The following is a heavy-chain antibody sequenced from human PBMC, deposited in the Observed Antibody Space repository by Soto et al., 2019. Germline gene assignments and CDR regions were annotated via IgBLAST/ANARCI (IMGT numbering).Heavy chain of an antibody. J-gene: IGHJ4*02. D-gene: IGHD3-10*01. V-gene: IGHV1-24*01. CDR1: GYTLTELS. CDR3: ASVLMVRGVIGFDFDY. Sequence: ASVKVSCKVSGYTLTELSMHWVRQAPGKGLEWMGGFDPEDGETIYAQKFQGRVTTTEDTSTDTAYMELSSLRSEDTAVYYCASVLMVRGVIGFDFDYWGQGTLVTVSS. CDR2: FDPEDGET.